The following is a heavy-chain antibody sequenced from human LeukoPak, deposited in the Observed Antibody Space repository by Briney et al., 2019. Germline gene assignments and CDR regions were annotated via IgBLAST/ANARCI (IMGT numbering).Heavy chain of an antibody. CDR3: ARGYEEGSYSSSRTGEY. Sequence: SETLSLTCTVSGDSISTAGRYWSWLRQHPGKGLEWIREINHSGSTNYNPSLKSRVTISVDTSKNHFCLKLSSVTAADTAVYYWARGYEEGSYSSSRTGEYWGQGTLVTVCS. J-gene: IGHJ4*02. D-gene: IGHD6-6*01. CDR1: GDSISTAGRY. CDR2: INHSGST. V-gene: IGHV4-34*01.